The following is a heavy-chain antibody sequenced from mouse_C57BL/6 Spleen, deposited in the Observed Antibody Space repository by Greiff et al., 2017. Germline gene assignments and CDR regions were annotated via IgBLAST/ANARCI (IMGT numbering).Heavy chain of an antibody. J-gene: IGHJ2*01. CDR2: IYPGSGST. V-gene: IGHV1-55*01. CDR1: GYTFTSYW. D-gene: IGHD1-1*01. Sequence: QVQLQQPGAELVKPGASVKMSCKASGYTFTSYWITWVKQRPGQGLEWIGDIYPGSGSTNYNEKFKSKATLTVDTSSSTAYMQLSSLTSEDSAVYYCARKGSYYGSKGYYFDYWGQGTTLTVSS. CDR3: ARKGSYYGSKGYYFDY.